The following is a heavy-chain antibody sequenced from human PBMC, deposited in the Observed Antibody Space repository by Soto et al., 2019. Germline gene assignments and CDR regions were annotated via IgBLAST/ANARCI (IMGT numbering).Heavy chain of an antibody. V-gene: IGHV3-21*01. J-gene: IGHJ6*03. CDR2: ISSSSSYI. Sequence: GGSLRLSCAASGFTFSSYSMNWVRQAPGKGLEWVSSISSSSSYIYYADSLKGRFTISRDNAKNSLYLQMNSLRAEDTAVYYCARVMITFVGLIGYYMDVWGKGTTVTVSS. CDR3: ARVMITFVGLIGYYMDV. CDR1: GFTFSSYS. D-gene: IGHD3-16*02.